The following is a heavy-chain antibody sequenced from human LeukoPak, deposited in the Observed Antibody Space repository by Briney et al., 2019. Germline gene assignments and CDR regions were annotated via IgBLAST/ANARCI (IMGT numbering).Heavy chain of an antibody. Sequence: GASVKVSCKASGYTFTGYYMHWVRQAPGQGLEWMGWINPNSGGTNYAQKFQGRVTMTRDTSTSTVYTELSSLRSEDTAVYYCARADDYGGKTVYWGQGTLVTVSS. CDR2: INPNSGGT. D-gene: IGHD4-23*01. V-gene: IGHV1-2*02. J-gene: IGHJ4*02. CDR1: GYTFTGYY. CDR3: ARADDYGGKTVY.